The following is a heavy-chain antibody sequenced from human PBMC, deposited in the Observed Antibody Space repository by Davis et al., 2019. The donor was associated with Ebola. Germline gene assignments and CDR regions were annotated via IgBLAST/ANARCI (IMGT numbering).Heavy chain of an antibody. CDR3: ARVGFCTGGVCYDHYYYGMDV. CDR1: GFTFSSYD. V-gene: IGHV3-33*01. D-gene: IGHD2-8*02. Sequence: GGSLRLSCVASGFTFSSYDIHWVRQAPGKGLEWVAVIWNDGSHQYYGDSVKGRFTISRDNAENSLYLQMNSLRAEDTAVYYCARVGFCTGGVCYDHYYYGMDVWGQGTTVTVSS. J-gene: IGHJ6*02. CDR2: IWNDGSHQ.